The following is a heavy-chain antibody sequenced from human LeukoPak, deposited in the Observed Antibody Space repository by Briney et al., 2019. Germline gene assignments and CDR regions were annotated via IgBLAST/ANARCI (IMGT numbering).Heavy chain of an antibody. J-gene: IGHJ5*02. CDR3: ARGVSPRLWFDP. Sequence: PSQTLSLTRAISGDSVSSNSAAWNWIRQSPSRGLEWLGRTYYRSKWYNDYAQSVKSRITINPDTSMNQFSLQLNSVTPEDTAVYYCARGVSPRLWFDPWGQGTLVTVSS. CDR1: GDSVSSNSAA. CDR2: TYYRSKWYN. V-gene: IGHV6-1*01.